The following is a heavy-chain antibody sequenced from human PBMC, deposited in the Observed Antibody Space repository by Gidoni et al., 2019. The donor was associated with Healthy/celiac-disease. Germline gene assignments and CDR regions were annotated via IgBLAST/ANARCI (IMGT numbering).Heavy chain of an antibody. D-gene: IGHD3-10*01. Sequence: GESGGGLVQPGGSLRLSCAASGFTVSSNYMSWVRQAPGKGLEWVSVIYSGGSTYYADSVKGRFTISRDNSKNTLYLQMNSLRAEDTAVYYCARGGYGSGSYLLDYWGQGTLVTVSS. CDR1: GFTVSSNY. CDR2: IYSGGST. V-gene: IGHV3-66*01. J-gene: IGHJ4*02. CDR3: ARGGYGSGSYLLDY.